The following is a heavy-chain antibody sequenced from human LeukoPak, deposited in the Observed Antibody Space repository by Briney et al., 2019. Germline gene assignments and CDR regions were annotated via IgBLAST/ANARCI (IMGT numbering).Heavy chain of an antibody. Sequence: SQTLSLTCAISGDSVSTNSATWTWLRQSPSKGLEWLGRTYYRSKWNNDYAVSMKSRITINPDTSKNQFSLQLNSVTPEDTAVYYCARLVGASWFDSWGQGTLVTVSS. CDR1: GDSVSTNSAT. V-gene: IGHV6-1*01. CDR3: ARLVGASWFDS. CDR2: TYYRSKWNN. D-gene: IGHD1-26*01. J-gene: IGHJ5*01.